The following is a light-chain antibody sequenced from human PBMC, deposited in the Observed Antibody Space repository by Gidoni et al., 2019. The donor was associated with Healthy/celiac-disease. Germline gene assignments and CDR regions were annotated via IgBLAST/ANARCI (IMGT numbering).Light chain of an antibody. Sequence: ELVLTQSPATLSLSPGERATLSCRARQSVSSYLAWYQQKPGQAPRLLIYDASNRATGIPARFSGSGSGTDFTLTISSLEPEDFAVYYCQQAITFGQGTRLEIK. V-gene: IGKV3-11*01. J-gene: IGKJ5*01. CDR3: QQAIT. CDR2: DAS. CDR1: QSVSSY.